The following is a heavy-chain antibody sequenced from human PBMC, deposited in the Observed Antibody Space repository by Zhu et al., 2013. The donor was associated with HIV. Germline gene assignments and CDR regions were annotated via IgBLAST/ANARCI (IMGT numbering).Heavy chain of an antibody. CDR3: ARDKNIAALKLDY. Sequence: QVQLVQSGAEVKKPGSSVKVSCKASGGTFSSYAITWVRQAPGQGLEWMGGIIPIFGTANYAQKFQGRVTLTADESTSTAYMELSSLRSEDTAMYYCARDKNIAALKLDYWGQGTLVTVSS. D-gene: IGHD6-6*01. CDR2: IIPIFGTA. CDR1: GGTFSSYA. V-gene: IGHV1-69*12. J-gene: IGHJ4*02.